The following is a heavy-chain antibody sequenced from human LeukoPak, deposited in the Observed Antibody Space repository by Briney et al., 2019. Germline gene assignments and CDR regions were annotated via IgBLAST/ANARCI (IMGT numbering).Heavy chain of an antibody. CDR1: GGSISSYY. Sequence: SETLSLTCTVSGGSISSYYWSWIRQPPGKGLEWIGYIYYSGSTNYNPPLKSRVTISVDTSKNQFSLKLSSVTAADTAVYYCARSRYDILTGYYRPYYYGMDVWGQGTTVTVSS. V-gene: IGHV4-59*08. D-gene: IGHD3-9*01. CDR2: IYYSGST. J-gene: IGHJ6*02. CDR3: ARSRYDILTGYYRPYYYGMDV.